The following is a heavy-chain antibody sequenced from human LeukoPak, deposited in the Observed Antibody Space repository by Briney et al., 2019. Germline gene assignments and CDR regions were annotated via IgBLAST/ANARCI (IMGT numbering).Heavy chain of an antibody. CDR3: ARAIAVVGPHPYYYMDV. V-gene: IGHV4-59*01. J-gene: IGHJ6*03. Sequence: PSETLSLTCTVSGGSISSYYWSWIRQPPGKGLEWIGCIYYSGSTNYNPSLKSRVTISVDTSKNQFSLKLSSVTAADTAVYYCARAIAVVGPHPYYYMDVWGKGTTVTVSS. CDR2: IYYSGST. CDR1: GGSISSYY. D-gene: IGHD6-19*01.